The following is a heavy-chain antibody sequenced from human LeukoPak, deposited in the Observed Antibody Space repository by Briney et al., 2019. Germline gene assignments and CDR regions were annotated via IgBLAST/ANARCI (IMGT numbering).Heavy chain of an antibody. D-gene: IGHD3-22*01. V-gene: IGHV3-74*01. CDR1: GFTLRSYW. CDR2: IKSDGRT. Sequence: PGGSLRLSWAASGFTLRSYWMHWVRQAPGKGLVWVSRIKSDGRTNYADSVKGRFTISRDNAKNTVSLQMNSLRAEDTGVYYCARAPSEIGGYYPEYFRHWGQGTLVIVSS. CDR3: ARAPSEIGGYYPEYFRH. J-gene: IGHJ1*01.